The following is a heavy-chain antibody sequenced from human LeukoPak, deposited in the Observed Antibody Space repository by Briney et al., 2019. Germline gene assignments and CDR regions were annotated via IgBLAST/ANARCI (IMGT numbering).Heavy chain of an antibody. J-gene: IGHJ6*02. CDR3: AKHYEGATLDV. CDR1: GFTFSSYG. D-gene: IGHD1-26*01. Sequence: PGGSLRLSCAASGFTFSSYGMHWVRQAPGKGLEWVAVISYDGSDKYYADSVKGRFTISRGNSKNTLYLQMNSLRAEDTAVYYCAKHYEGATLDVWGQGTTVTVSS. V-gene: IGHV3-30*18. CDR2: ISYDGSDK.